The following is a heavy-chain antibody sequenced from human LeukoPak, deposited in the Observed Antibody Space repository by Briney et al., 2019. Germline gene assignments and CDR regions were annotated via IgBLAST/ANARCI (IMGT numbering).Heavy chain of an antibody. D-gene: IGHD6-19*01. V-gene: IGHV4-39*01. CDR2: IYYSGNT. CDR1: GGSISSSSYY. J-gene: IGHJ4*02. CDR3: ARYSSGWGHFDY. Sequence: SETLSLTCTVSGGSISSSSYYWGWIRQPPGKGLEWIVSIYYSGNTYYNPSLKGRVTISVDTSKNQFSLKLSSVTAADTAVYYCARYSSGWGHFDYWGQGTLVTVSS.